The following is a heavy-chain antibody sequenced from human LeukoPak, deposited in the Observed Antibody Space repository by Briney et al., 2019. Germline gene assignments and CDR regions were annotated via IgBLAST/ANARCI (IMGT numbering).Heavy chain of an antibody. CDR1: GFTFSSYA. J-gene: IGHJ4*02. D-gene: IGHD2-2*01. V-gene: IGHV3-30*04. Sequence: GGSLRLSCAASGFTFSSYAMHWVRQAPGKGLEWVAVISYDGSNKYYVDSVKGRFTISRDNSKNTLYLQMNSLRAEDTAVYYCARGGYQLLSPAGYWGQGTLVTVSS. CDR3: ARGGYQLLSPAGY. CDR2: ISYDGSNK.